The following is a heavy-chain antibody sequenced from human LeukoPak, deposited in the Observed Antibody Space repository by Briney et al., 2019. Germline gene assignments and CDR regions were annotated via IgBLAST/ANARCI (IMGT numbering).Heavy chain of an antibody. CDR3: ARGYSGYFYY. CDR1: GFTFSSYT. D-gene: IGHD5-12*01. CDR2: ITPSSNYI. J-gene: IGHJ4*02. Sequence: GGSLRLSCAASGFTFSSYTMTWLRQAPGQGLEWVSSITPSSNYIKYADSVKGRFTISRGDAKNSLYLQMNSLRAEDTAVYYCARGYSGYFYYWGQGTLVTVSS. V-gene: IGHV3-21*01.